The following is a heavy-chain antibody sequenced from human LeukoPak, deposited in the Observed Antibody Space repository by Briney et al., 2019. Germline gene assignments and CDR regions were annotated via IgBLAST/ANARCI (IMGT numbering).Heavy chain of an antibody. CDR1: GFTFSSYE. Sequence: GGSLRLSCAASGFTFSSYEMNWVRQAPGKGLEWVSSISSSSSYIYYADSVKGRFTISRDNAKNSLYLQMNSLRAEDTAVYYCAKSAMVRGVMGMGFDPWGQGTLVTVSS. D-gene: IGHD3-10*01. V-gene: IGHV3-21*01. CDR3: AKSAMVRGVMGMGFDP. CDR2: ISSSSSYI. J-gene: IGHJ5*02.